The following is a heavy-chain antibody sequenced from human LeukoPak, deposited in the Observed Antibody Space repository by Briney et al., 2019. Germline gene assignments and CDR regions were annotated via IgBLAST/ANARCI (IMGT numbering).Heavy chain of an antibody. V-gene: IGHV3-30*18. J-gene: IGHJ4*02. CDR3: AKGEYCYDSSGYYGF. CDR2: ISYDGSNK. CDR1: GFTFSSYG. Sequence: PGGSLRLSCAASGFTFSSYGMHWVRQAPGKGLEWVAVISYDGSNKYYADSVKGRFTISRDNSKNTLYLQMNSLRAEDTAVYYCAKGEYCYDSSGYYGFWGQGTLVTVSS. D-gene: IGHD3-22*01.